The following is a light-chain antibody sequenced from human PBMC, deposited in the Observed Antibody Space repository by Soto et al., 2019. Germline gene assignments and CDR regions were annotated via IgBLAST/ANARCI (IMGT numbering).Light chain of an antibody. V-gene: IGKV3-20*01. J-gene: IGKJ1*01. Sequence: IVLTQSPGTLSLSPGERATLSGRASQSVSSTYLIWYQQTPGQAPRLLIFGASSRATGIPDRFSGSGSETDFTLTISRLEPEDVALYYCQQYGSSPLTFGQGTKVDIK. CDR3: QQYGSSPLT. CDR2: GAS. CDR1: QSVSSTY.